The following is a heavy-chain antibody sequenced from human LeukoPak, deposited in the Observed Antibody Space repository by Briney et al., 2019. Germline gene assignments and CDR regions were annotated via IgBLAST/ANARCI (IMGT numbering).Heavy chain of an antibody. Sequence: ASVKVSCKASGYTFTGYYMHWVRQAPGQGLEWMGRINPNSGGTNYAQKFQGRVTMTRDTSISTAYMELSRLRSDDTAVYYCARDSEGLLYAFDVWGQGTMVTVSS. CDR2: INPNSGGT. CDR3: ARDSEGLLYAFDV. D-gene: IGHD3-3*01. V-gene: IGHV1-2*06. J-gene: IGHJ3*01. CDR1: GYTFTGYY.